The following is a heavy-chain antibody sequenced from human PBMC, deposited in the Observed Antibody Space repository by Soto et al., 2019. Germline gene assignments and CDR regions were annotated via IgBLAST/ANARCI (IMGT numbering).Heavy chain of an antibody. V-gene: IGHV4-34*01. J-gene: IGHJ4*02. CDR3: ARESPDCSSISCYARYFDY. CDR1: GGSFSVYY. CDR2: INHSGST. D-gene: IGHD2-2*01. Sequence: SDTLSLTCAVYGGSFSVYYWSWIRQPPGKGLEWIGEINHSGSTNYNPSLKSRVTISVDTSKNQFSLKLSSVTAADTAVYYCARESPDCSSISCYARYFDYWGQGTLVTVSS.